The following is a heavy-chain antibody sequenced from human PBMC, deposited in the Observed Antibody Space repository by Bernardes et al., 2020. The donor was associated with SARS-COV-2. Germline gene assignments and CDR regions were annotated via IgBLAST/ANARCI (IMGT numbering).Heavy chain of an antibody. D-gene: IGHD3-16*01. V-gene: IGHV3-30*03. CDR2: ISHDGVDT. CDR1: GFTFNGCS. Sequence: GGSLRLSCTASGFTFNGCSVHWVRQAPGKGLEWVAGISHDGVDTYYAESVKGRFTISRDNFKDTVHLQMNSLRPEDTAVYYCAGGAGGCSRAHFDYWGQGTAVTVS. J-gene: IGHJ4*02. CDR3: AGGAGGCSRAHFDY.